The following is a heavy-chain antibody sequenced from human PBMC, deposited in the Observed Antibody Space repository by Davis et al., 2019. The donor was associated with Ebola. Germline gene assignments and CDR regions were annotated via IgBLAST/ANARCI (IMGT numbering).Heavy chain of an antibody. CDR3: ARVKAGWYFDS. V-gene: IGHV3-23*01. D-gene: IGHD2-15*01. CDR1: GFTFSSYA. Sequence: GESLKISCAASGFTFSSYAMSWVRQAPGKGLEWASAISGSGGSTYYADSVKGRFTLSRDNAENSLYLQMNTLRAEDTALYYCARVKAGWYFDSWGQGTLVTVSS. CDR2: ISGSGGST. J-gene: IGHJ4*02.